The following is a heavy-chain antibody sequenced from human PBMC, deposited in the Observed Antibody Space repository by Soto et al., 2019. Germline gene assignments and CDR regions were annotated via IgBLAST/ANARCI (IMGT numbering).Heavy chain of an antibody. D-gene: IGHD3-10*01. Sequence: EVQLVESGGGLVQPGGSLRLSCAASGLSFSSYEMNWVRQAPGKGLEWVSYISTRGTTIYYADSAKGRFTISRDNARNSLYLKMNSLRAEDTAVYYCATRGSYWGQGTLVTVSS. CDR3: ATRGSY. V-gene: IGHV3-48*03. CDR1: GLSFSSYE. CDR2: ISTRGTTI. J-gene: IGHJ4*02.